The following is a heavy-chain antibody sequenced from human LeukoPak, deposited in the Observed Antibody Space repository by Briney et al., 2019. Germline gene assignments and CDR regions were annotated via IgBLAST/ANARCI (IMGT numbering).Heavy chain of an antibody. CDR2: IDSSSYNI. CDR1: GFTFNIYS. CDR3: ARDLAYYYDSSYD. Sequence: GGPLRLSCAASGFTFNIYSMNWVRQAPGKGLEWVSSIDSSSYNIYYADSVKGRFTISRDNGKNSLYLQMNSLRAEDTAVYYCARDLAYYYDSSYDWGQGTLVTVSS. D-gene: IGHD3-22*01. V-gene: IGHV3-21*01. J-gene: IGHJ4*02.